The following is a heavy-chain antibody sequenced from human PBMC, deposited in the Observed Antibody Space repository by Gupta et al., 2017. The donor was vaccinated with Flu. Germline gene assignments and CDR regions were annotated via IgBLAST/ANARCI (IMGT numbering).Heavy chain of an antibody. CDR1: STSRMR. CDR3: ARMASLGGWFRDY. V-gene: IGHV2-70*04. CDR2: IDWDDDK. J-gene: IGHJ4*02. D-gene: IGHD6-19*01. Sequence: STSRMRVSWSRQPQGKALECLARIDWDDDKFYSTSVRTRLTISKDTSKNQVVLTMTNMDPVDTATYYWARMASLGGWFRDYWGQGTLVTVSS.